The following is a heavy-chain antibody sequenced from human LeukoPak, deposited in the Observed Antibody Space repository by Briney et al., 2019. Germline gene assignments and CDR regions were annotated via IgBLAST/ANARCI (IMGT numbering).Heavy chain of an antibody. D-gene: IGHD3-16*01. CDR1: GDSISSYY. CDR2: IYTSGST. J-gene: IGHJ4*02. V-gene: IGHV4-4*07. CDR3: ARRGKTVYYFDY. Sequence: SETLSLTCTVSGDSISSYYWSWIRQPAGKGLEWIGRIYTSGSTNYNPSLKSRVTISVDTSKNQFSLKLSSVTAADTAVYYCARRGKTVYYFDYWGQGTLVTVSS.